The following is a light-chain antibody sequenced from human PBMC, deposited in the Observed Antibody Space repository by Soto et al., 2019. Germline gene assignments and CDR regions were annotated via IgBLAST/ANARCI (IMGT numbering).Light chain of an antibody. J-gene: IGKJ1*01. V-gene: IGKV1-6*01. CDR2: DAS. CDR3: LQDYDYPRT. Sequence: IQMTQAPSSLSASVGDRVTITCQASQDISNLLNWYQQKPGKAPKLLIYDASSLESGVPSRFSGSGSGTEFTLTISSLQPEDFATYYCLQDYDYPRTFGQGTKVDIK. CDR1: QDISNL.